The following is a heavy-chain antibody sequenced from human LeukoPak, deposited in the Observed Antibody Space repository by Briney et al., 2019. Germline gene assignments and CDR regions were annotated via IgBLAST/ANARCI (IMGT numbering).Heavy chain of an antibody. CDR3: ARGDY. CDR1: GASINSAGYY. V-gene: IGHV4-31*03. CDR2: ISYTGST. J-gene: IGHJ4*02. Sequence: SQTLSLTCTVSGASINSAGYYWSWIRQLPGKGLEWIGYISYTGSTYYNPSLKSRVIISRDTSKNQFSLKLSSVTAADTAIYYCARGDYWGQGTLVTVSS.